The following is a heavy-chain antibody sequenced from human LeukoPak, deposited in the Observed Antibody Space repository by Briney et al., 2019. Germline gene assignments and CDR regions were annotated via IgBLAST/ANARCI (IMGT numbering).Heavy chain of an antibody. Sequence: SVKVSCKASGGTFSSYAISWVRQAPGQGLEWMGGIIPIFGTANYAQKFQGRVTMTRDTSISTAYMELSRLRSDDTAVYYCAREMAHCSGGSCFRENWFDPWGQGTLVTVSS. CDR3: AREMAHCSGGSCFRENWFDP. D-gene: IGHD2-15*01. J-gene: IGHJ5*02. V-gene: IGHV1-69*05. CDR1: GGTFSSYA. CDR2: IIPIFGTA.